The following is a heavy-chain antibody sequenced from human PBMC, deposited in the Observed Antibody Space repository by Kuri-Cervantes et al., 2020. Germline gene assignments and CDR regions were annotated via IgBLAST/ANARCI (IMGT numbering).Heavy chain of an antibody. V-gene: IGHV1-46*01. CDR2: INPSGDTT. CDR1: GYTFTSYY. J-gene: IGHJ6*02. Sequence: ASVKVSCKASGYTFTSYYIHWVRQAPGQGLEWMGIINPSGDTTTYAQKFQGRVTMTRDTSTSTVYMGLSSLRSEDTAVYYCARAGIYYYGMDVWGQGTTVTVSS. D-gene: IGHD1-26*01. CDR3: ARAGIYYYGMDV.